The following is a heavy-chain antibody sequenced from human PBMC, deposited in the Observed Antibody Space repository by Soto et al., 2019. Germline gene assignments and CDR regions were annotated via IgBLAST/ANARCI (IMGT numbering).Heavy chain of an antibody. CDR1: GFSLIDSGVA. V-gene: IGHV2-5*02. J-gene: IGHJ4*02. CDR2: VYWDDDK. Sequence: QITLKESGPTLVKPTQTLTLTCSTSGFSLIDSGVAVGWIRQPPGKALDWLALVYWDDDKRYSPSLRTRLTITRDTPKNQVVLTMTNIDPVDTATYYCVHTYADHAGYYFDFWGQGTLVTVSS. CDR3: VHTYADHAGYYFDF.